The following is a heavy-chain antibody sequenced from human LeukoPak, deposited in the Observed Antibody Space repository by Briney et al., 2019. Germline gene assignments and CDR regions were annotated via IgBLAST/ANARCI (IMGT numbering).Heavy chain of an antibody. CDR1: GFTFSSYW. D-gene: IGHD2-21*02. V-gene: IGHV3-7*04. CDR2: IKQDGSEK. J-gene: IGHJ6*02. CDR3: ARDGHIVVVTAIHRMGLDV. Sequence: GGSLRLSCAASGFTFSSYWMSWVRQAPGKGLGWVANIKQDGSEKYYVDSVKGRFTISRDNAKNSLYLQMNSLRAEDTAVYYCARDGHIVVVTAIHRMGLDVWGQGTTVTVSS.